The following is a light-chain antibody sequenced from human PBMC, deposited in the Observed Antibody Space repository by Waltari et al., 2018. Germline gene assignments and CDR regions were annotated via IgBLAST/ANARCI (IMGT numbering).Light chain of an antibody. CDR1: QSVRNNY. CDR2: DAT. V-gene: IGKV3D-20*01. CDR3: QQYESPIRT. J-gene: IGKJ1*01. Sequence: DIVLTQSPATLSLSPGERATLSCGVSQSVRNNYLAWYQQRPGLAPRLLIYDATRRATGIPDRFSGSGSGTDFTLTISRLEPEDFAVYYCQQYESPIRTFGQGTKVEI.